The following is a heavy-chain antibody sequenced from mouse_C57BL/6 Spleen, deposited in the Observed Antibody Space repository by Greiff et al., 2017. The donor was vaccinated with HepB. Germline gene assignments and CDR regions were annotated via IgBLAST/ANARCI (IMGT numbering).Heavy chain of an antibody. V-gene: IGHV1-26*01. CDR1: GYTFTDYY. CDR3: AREPITTRSYWYFDV. D-gene: IGHD1-1*01. CDR2: INPNNGGT. Sequence: EVQLQQSGPELVKPGASVKISCKASGYTFTDYYMNWVKQSHGKSLEWIGDINPNNGGTSYNQKFKGKATLTVDKSSSTAYMELRSLTSEDSAVYYCAREPITTRSYWYFDVWGTGTTVTVSS. J-gene: IGHJ1*03.